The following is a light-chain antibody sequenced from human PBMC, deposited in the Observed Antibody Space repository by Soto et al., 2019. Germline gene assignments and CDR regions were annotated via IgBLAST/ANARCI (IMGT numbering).Light chain of an antibody. CDR1: SSDVGSYKD. CDR2: DVS. V-gene: IGLV2-11*01. CDR3: CAYADTFYV. J-gene: IGLJ1*01. Sequence: QSALTQPRSVSGSPGQSVTISCTGTSSDVGSYKDVSWYQHHPGKVPKLMIYDVSERPSGVPDRFSGSKSGNTASLTISGLQAEDEANYYCCAYADTFYVFGPGTKVTVL.